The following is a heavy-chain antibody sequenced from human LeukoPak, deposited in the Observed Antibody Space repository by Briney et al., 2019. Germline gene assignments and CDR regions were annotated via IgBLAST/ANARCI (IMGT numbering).Heavy chain of an antibody. CDR2: VENRPPSITK. J-gene: IGHJ4*02. CDR1: GFTFSDDY. V-gene: IGHV3-72*01. Sequence: QPGGCLILAYAGSGFTFSDDYMGWVRHDPGNRQEWVGRVENRPPSITKAFGASVKGRFTISRDDSKSSVYLQMNRLTTEDTAVYYCARSTSWSFDYWGQGVLVTVAS. D-gene: IGHD2-2*01. CDR3: ARSTSWSFDY.